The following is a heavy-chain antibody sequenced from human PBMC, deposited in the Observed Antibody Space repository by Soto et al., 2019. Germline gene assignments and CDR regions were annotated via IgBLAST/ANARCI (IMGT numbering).Heavy chain of an antibody. Sequence: SVKVSCKASGGTFSIYAISWVRQAPGQGLEWMGGIIPIFGTANYAQKFQGRVTITADESTSTAYMELSSLRSEDTAVDYCARGGAGGISYDSYTDYYYGMDVWAQGTTVTGSS. V-gene: IGHV1-69*13. CDR1: GGTFSIYA. D-gene: IGHD2-21*02. CDR2: IIPIFGTA. J-gene: IGHJ6*02. CDR3: ARGGAGGISYDSYTDYYYGMDV.